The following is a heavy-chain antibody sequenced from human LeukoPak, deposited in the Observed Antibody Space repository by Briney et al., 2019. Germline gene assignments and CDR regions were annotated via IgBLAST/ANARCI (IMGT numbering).Heavy chain of an antibody. CDR2: INPNSGGT. CDR1: GYTFTGYY. D-gene: IGHD2-2*02. CDR3: ARDLYLRYYFDY. Sequence: WASVKVSCKASGYTFTGYYMHWVRQAPGQGLEWMGWINPNSGGTNYAQKFQGSVTMTRDTSISTAYMELSRLRSDDTAVYYCARDLYLRYYFDYWGQGTLVTVSS. V-gene: IGHV1-2*02. J-gene: IGHJ4*02.